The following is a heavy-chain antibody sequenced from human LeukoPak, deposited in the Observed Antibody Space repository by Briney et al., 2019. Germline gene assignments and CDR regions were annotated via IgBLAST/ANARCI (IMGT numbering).Heavy chain of an antibody. CDR3: AGDRGSSGYNDAFDI. J-gene: IGHJ3*02. CDR2: TRNKANSYTT. D-gene: IGHD3-22*01. CDR1: GFTFSDHY. Sequence: GGSLRLSCAASGFTFSDHYMDWVRQAPGKGLEWVGRTRNKANSYTTEYAASVKGRFTISRDDSKNSLYLQMNSLKTEDTAVYYCAGDRGSSGYNDAFDIWGQGTMVTVSS. V-gene: IGHV3-72*01.